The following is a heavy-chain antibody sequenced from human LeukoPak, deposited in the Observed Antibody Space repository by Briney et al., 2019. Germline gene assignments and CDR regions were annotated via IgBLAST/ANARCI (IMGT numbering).Heavy chain of an antibody. D-gene: IGHD3-10*01. V-gene: IGHV5-51*01. CDR2: IYRGDSDT. J-gene: IGHJ5*02. CDR3: ARSLMVRGGIRWFDP. CDR1: GYNFTRFW. Sequence: GESLKISCKGFGYNFTRFWFAWVRQMPGKGLGWSGIIYRGDSDTKYSASFQGQVTISADKSISTAYLQWSSLKASDTAMYYCARSLMVRGGIRWFDPWGQGTLVTVSS.